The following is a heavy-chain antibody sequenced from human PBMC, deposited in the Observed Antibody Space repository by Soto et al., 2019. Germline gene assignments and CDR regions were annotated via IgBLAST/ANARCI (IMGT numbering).Heavy chain of an antibody. CDR3: AIDYGSSWAYDAFDI. D-gene: IGHD6-13*01. V-gene: IGHV3-21*01. J-gene: IGHJ3*02. CDR2: ISSSSSYI. Sequence: GGSLRLSCAASGFTFSSYSMNWVRQAPGKGLEWVSSISSSSSYIYYADSVKGRFTISRDNAKNSLYLQMNSLRAEDTAVYYCAIDYGSSWAYDAFDIWGQGTMVTVSS. CDR1: GFTFSSYS.